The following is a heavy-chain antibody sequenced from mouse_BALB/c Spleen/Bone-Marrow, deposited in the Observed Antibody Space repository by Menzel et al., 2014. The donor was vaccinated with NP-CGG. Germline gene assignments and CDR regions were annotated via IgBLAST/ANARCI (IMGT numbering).Heavy chain of an antibody. J-gene: IGHJ4*01. CDR2: IYPGSGST. V-gene: IGHV1S22*01. Sequence: LQQPGSELVRPGASVKLSCKASGYTFTSYWMHWAKQRPGQGLEWIGNIYPGSGSTNYDEKFKSKATLTVDTSSSTAYMQLSSLTSEDSAVYYCTLRWSYYAMDYWGQGTSVTVAS. CDR3: TLRWSYYAMDY. D-gene: IGHD2-3*01. CDR1: GYTFTSYW.